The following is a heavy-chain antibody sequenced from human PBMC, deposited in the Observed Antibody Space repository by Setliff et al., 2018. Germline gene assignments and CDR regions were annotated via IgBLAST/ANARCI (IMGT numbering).Heavy chain of an antibody. CDR1: GFTFSTYR. V-gene: IGHV3-7*01. Sequence: GGSLRLSCAASGFTFSTYRMHWVRQTPGRGLEWVATIKQDGSEKFYADSVKGRFTISRDNAKNSLFLQMNSLRAEDTAIYFCARDRGGGLYDYWGLGTLVTVSS. CDR2: IKQDGSEK. J-gene: IGHJ4*02. D-gene: IGHD3-16*01. CDR3: ARDRGGGLYDY.